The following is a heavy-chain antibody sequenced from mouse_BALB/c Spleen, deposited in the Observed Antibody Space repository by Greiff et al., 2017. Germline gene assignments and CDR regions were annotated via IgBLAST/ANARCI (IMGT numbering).Heavy chain of an antibody. CDR1: GYTFTSYW. CDR3: AAYGPFAY. V-gene: IGHV1-87*01. CDR2: IYPGDGDT. Sequence: VQLQQSGAELARPGASVKLSCKASGYTFTSYWMQWVKQRPGQGLEWIGAIYPGDGDTRYTQKFKGKATLTADKSSSTAYMQLSSLASEDSAVYYCAAYGPFAYWGQGTLVTVSA. J-gene: IGHJ3*01. D-gene: IGHD1-2*01.